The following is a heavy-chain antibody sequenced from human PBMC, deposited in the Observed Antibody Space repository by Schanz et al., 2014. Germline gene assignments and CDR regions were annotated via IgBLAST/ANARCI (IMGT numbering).Heavy chain of an antibody. D-gene: IGHD5-12*01. J-gene: IGHJ4*02. Sequence: DVHLLESGGGLVQPGGSLRLSCAASEFTFSTDAMSWVRQAPGKGLEWVSTIGTSGGTNYAESVKGRFTISRDNSKNTLYLQMNSLRAEDTAVYYCARKVVATIGGYYDNWGQGTLVIVSA. V-gene: IGHV3-23*01. CDR3: ARKVVATIGGYYDN. CDR1: EFTFSTDA. CDR2: IGTSGGT.